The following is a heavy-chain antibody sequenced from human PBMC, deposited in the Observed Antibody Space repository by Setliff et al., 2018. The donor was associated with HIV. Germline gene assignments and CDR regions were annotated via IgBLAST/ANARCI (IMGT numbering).Heavy chain of an antibody. J-gene: IGHJ4*02. CDR1: NASFSDYY. CDR3: AVRVYGPVEY. V-gene: IGHV4-34*01. D-gene: IGHD4-17*01. Sequence: PSETLSLTCAVYNASFSDYYRGWIRQTPGKGLEWIGEVNHSGSTNYNSSLKNRVTMSINLSKNQFSLKLTSVTAADTAVYYCAVRVYGPVEYWGQGNQVTAPQ. CDR2: VNHSGST.